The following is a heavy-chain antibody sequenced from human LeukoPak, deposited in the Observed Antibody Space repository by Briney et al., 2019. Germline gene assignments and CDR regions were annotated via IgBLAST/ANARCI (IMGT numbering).Heavy chain of an antibody. CDR3: ARGRTTVTTLRYYYYYGMDV. V-gene: IGHV3-13*01. CDR2: IGTAGDT. Sequence: GGYLSLSCAASGFTFSSFDMHWDRPATGQGLEWVSAIGTAGDTYYPGSVKGRFTISRENAKIPLYFQMNSLRAGDTAVYYFARGRTTVTTLRYYYYYGMDVWAKGPRSPSP. D-gene: IGHD4-11*01. CDR1: GFTFSSFD. J-gene: IGHJ6*02.